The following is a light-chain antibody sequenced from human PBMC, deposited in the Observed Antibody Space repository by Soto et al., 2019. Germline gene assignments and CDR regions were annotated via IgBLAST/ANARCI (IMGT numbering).Light chain of an antibody. CDR2: GAS. CDR3: QQYNNWPLT. Sequence: EIVLTQSPATLSASPGERATLSCRASQSVSSNLAWYQQKPGQAPRLLMYGASTRTTGIPARFSGGGSGTDFSLIIGSLQSEDFAVYYCQQYNNWPLTFGQGTKVDIK. J-gene: IGKJ1*01. V-gene: IGKV3-15*01. CDR1: QSVSSN.